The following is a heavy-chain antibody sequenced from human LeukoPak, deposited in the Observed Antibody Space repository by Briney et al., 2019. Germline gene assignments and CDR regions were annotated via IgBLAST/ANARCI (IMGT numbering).Heavy chain of an antibody. J-gene: IGHJ4*02. Sequence: VASVKVSCKASGYTFTGYYMHWVRQAPGQGLEWMGRINPNSGSTNYAQKFQGRVTMTRDTSISTAYMELSRLRSDDTAVYYCARSHYDFWSGSDYWGQGTLVTVSS. D-gene: IGHD3-3*01. CDR1: GYTFTGYY. CDR3: ARSHYDFWSGSDY. CDR2: INPNSGST. V-gene: IGHV1-2*06.